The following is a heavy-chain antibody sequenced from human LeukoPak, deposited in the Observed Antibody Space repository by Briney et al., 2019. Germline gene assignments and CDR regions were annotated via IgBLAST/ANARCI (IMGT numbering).Heavy chain of an antibody. D-gene: IGHD6-19*01. J-gene: IGHJ3*02. CDR3: ARNGQWLVTHDAFDI. CDR2: IRVYNGDT. Sequence: ASVKVSCKASGYTFTSYGISWVRQAPGQGLEWMGWIRVYNGDTNYAQKLQGRVTMTTDTSTSTAYMELRSLRSDDTAVYYCARNGQWLVTHDAFDIWGQGTMVTVSS. V-gene: IGHV1-18*01. CDR1: GYTFTSYG.